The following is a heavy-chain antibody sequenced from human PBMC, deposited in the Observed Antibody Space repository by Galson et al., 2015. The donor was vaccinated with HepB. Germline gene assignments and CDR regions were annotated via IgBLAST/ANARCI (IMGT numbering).Heavy chain of an antibody. D-gene: IGHD3-10*01. J-gene: IGHJ4*02. CDR3: ARISYYGSGSYYL. V-gene: IGHV3-48*03. CDR2: ISSSGSTI. Sequence: SLRLSCAASGFTFSSYEMNWVRQAPGKGLEWVSYISSSGSTIYCADSVKGRFTISRDNAKNSLYLQMNSLRAEDTAVYYCARISYYGSGSYYLWGQGTLVTVSS. CDR1: GFTFSSYE.